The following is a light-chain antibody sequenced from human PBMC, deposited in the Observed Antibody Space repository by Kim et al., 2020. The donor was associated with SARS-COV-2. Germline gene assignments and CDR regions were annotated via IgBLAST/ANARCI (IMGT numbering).Light chain of an antibody. CDR2: ATS. CDR1: QNINIY. J-gene: IGKJ2*01. Sequence: DIQMTQSPSSLSASVGDRVTITCRASQNINIYLNWYQQKPGKAPNLLIYATSTLESGVPSRFSGSRSGTTFTLTISSLRPEDFATYYCQQSYIAPYTFGQGAKLEV. CDR3: QQSYIAPYT. V-gene: IGKV1-39*01.